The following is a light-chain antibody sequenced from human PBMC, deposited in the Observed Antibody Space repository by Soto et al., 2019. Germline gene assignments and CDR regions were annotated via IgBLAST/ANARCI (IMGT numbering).Light chain of an antibody. Sequence: DIQVTQSPPSMAASVGDRGTITCRASQDIGNWMTWYQQKPGKAAKLLIYSASTLVRGVTSRFSGSGSGTEFTLTISGLQPEDSLTYYCQQAKSFPITFGQGTRLEIK. CDR2: SAS. CDR3: QQAKSFPIT. J-gene: IGKJ5*01. CDR1: QDIGNW. V-gene: IGKV1-12*01.